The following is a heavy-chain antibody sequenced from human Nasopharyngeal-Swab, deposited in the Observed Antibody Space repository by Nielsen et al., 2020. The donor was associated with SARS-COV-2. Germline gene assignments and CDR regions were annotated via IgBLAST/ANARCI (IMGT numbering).Heavy chain of an antibody. V-gene: IGHV4-39*01. CDR3: ARHLRDGVVVAAPYYFDY. CDR2: IYYSGNT. Sequence: SETLSLTCTVSGGSISSGGCCWSWIRQLPGKGLDWIGYIYYSGNTYYNPSLKSRVTISVDTSKNQFSLKLSSVTAADTAVYYCARHLRDGVVVAAPYYFDYWGQGTLVTVSS. CDR1: GGSISSGGCC. D-gene: IGHD2-15*01. J-gene: IGHJ4*02.